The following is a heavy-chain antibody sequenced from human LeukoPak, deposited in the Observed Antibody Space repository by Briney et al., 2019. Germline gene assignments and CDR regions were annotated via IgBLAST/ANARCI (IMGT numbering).Heavy chain of an antibody. Sequence: PSETLSLSCTVSGGSVSSRNFYWGWIRQSPGKGLEWIGSTFYGGSTYYNASLKSRVTISVDTSENRFSLELTSVTAADTAVYYCAREPYSSSPSCQGGCFDYWGQGALVTVSS. V-gene: IGHV4-39*02. CDR2: TFYGGST. J-gene: IGHJ4*02. D-gene: IGHD2-2*01. CDR1: GGSVSSRNFY. CDR3: AREPYSSSPSCQGGCFDY.